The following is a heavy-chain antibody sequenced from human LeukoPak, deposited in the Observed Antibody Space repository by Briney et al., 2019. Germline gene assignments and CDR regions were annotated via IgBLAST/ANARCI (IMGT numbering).Heavy chain of an antibody. J-gene: IGHJ6*03. Sequence: GGSLRLSCAASGFTVSSNYMSWVRQAPGKGLEWVSVIYSGGSTYYADSVKGRFTISRDNSKNTLYLQMNSLRAEDTAVYYCAREGPAARQDYYYYMDVWGKGTTVTASS. CDR1: GFTVSSNY. CDR3: AREGPAARQDYYYYMDV. D-gene: IGHD6-6*01. CDR2: IYSGGST. V-gene: IGHV3-53*01.